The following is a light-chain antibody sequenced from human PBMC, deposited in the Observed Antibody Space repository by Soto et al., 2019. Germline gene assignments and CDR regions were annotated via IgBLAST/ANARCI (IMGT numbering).Light chain of an antibody. CDR1: QSVSSRY. Sequence: EIVLTQSPGTLSLSPGDTATLSCRASQSVSSRYLGWYQQKPGQAPRLLIYGASSRATGIPDRFSGSGSGTDFTLTISRLEPEDFAVYYCQQYGSSPRTFGQGTKVDIK. J-gene: IGKJ1*01. V-gene: IGKV3-20*01. CDR3: QQYGSSPRT. CDR2: GAS.